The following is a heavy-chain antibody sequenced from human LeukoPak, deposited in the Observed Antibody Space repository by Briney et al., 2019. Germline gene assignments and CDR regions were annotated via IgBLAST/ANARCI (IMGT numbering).Heavy chain of an antibody. CDR1: GFTFSSYG. CDR2: IRYDGSNK. Sequence: PGGSLRLSCAASGFTFSSYGMHWVRQAPGKGLEWVAFIRYDGSNKYYADSVKGRFTISRDNSKNTLYLQMNSLRAEDTAVYYCAKGPRGYSSSSDYFQHWGQGTLVTVAS. D-gene: IGHD6-6*01. J-gene: IGHJ1*01. CDR3: AKGPRGYSSSSDYFQH. V-gene: IGHV3-30*02.